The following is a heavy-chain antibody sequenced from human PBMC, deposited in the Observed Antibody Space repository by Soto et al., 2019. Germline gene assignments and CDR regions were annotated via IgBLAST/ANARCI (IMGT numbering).Heavy chain of an antibody. Sequence: PSETLSLTCTVSGGSISSGGYYWSWIRQHPGKGLEWIGYIYYSGSTYYNPSLKSRVTISVDTSKNQFSLKLSSVTAADTAVYYCARDFDGGNIGWLDPLGEGTRVTVSS. CDR1: GGSISSGGYY. V-gene: IGHV4-31*03. CDR3: ARDFDGGNIGWLDP. J-gene: IGHJ5*02. D-gene: IGHD2-15*01. CDR2: IYYSGST.